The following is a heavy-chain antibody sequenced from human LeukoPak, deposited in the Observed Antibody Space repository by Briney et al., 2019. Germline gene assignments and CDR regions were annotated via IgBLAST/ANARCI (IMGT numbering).Heavy chain of an antibody. J-gene: IGHJ3*02. CDR2: IYYSGST. CDR3: ARDSSLLGAFDI. CDR1: GGSISNYF. D-gene: IGHD7-27*01. Sequence: SETLSLTCTVSGGSISNYFWSWIRQPPGKGLEWIGYIYYSGSTNHNPSLKSRVTISVDTSKNQFSLKLSSVTAADTAVYYCARDSSLLGAFDIWGQGTMVTVSS. V-gene: IGHV4-59*01.